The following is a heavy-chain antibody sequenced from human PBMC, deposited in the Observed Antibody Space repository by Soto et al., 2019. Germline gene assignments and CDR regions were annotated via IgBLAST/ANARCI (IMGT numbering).Heavy chain of an antibody. Sequence: GASVKVSCKASGYTFTSYYMHWARQAPGQGLEWMGIINPSGGSTSYAQKLQGRVTMTTDTSTSTAYMELRSLRSDDTAVYYCARGITLPTPLDYWGQGTLVTVSS. V-gene: IGHV1-46*01. D-gene: IGHD1-20*01. CDR3: ARGITLPTPLDY. CDR2: INPSGGST. CDR1: GYTFTSYY. J-gene: IGHJ4*02.